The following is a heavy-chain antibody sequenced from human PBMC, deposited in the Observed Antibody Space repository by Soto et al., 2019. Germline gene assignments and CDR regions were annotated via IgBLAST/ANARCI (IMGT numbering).Heavy chain of an antibody. CDR1: GYTLTELS. J-gene: IGHJ6*02. V-gene: IGHV1-24*01. D-gene: IGHD4-4*01. Sequence: ASVKVSCKVSGYTLTELSMHWVRQAPGKGLEWMGGFDPEDGETIYAQKFQGRVTMTEDTSTDTAYMELSSLRSEDTAVYHCASWTNGLQGTAGYYYGMDVWGQGTTVTVSS. CDR2: FDPEDGET. CDR3: ASWTNGLQGTAGYYYGMDV.